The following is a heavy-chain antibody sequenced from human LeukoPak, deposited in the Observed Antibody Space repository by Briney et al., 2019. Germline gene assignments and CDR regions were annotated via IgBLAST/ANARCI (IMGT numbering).Heavy chain of an antibody. CDR2: INAGNGNT. V-gene: IGHV1-3*01. CDR1: GYTFTSYA. J-gene: IGHJ4*02. CDR3: ARNVSGSYPTDY. D-gene: IGHD3-10*01. Sequence: GASVKVSCKASGYTFTSYAMHWVRQAPGQRLEWMGWINAGNGNTKYSQKFQGRVTITRDTSASTAYMELSSLRSEDTAVYYCARNVSGSYPTDYGGQETLVTVSS.